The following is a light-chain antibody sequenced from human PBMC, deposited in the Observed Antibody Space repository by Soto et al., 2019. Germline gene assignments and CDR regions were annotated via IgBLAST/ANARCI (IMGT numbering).Light chain of an antibody. CDR3: KQLTSYPIT. J-gene: IGKJ5*01. V-gene: IGKV1-9*01. CDR2: TAS. CDR1: QGISND. Sequence: DIQLSQSPSFLSASVGDRVTITCRASQGISNDLAWYQRKPGKAPKLLISTASILQSGVPSRFSGSGSGTEFTLTISSLQPEDFATYYCKQLTSYPITFGQWTRLEIK.